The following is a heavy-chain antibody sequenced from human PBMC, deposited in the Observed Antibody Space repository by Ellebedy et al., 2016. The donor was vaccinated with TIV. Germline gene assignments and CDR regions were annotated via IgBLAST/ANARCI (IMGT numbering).Heavy chain of an antibody. CDR3: ATNLRYD. CDR1: GFTFSSYA. J-gene: IGHJ4*02. D-gene: IGHD1-1*01. CDR2: ISGSGGST. Sequence: GESLKISXAASGFTFSSYAMSWVRQAPGKGLEWVSAISGSGGSTYYADSVKGRFTISRDNAKNSLYLQMNSLRAEDTAVYYCATNLRYDWGQGTLVTVSS. V-gene: IGHV3-23*01.